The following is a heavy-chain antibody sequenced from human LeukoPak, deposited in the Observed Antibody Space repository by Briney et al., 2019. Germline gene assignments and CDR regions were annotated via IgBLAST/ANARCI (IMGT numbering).Heavy chain of an antibody. Sequence: NPSETLSLTCTVSGGSISSYYWSWIRQPAGKGLEWIGRIYTSGSTNYNPSLKSRVTMSVDTSKNQFSLKLSSVTAADTAVYYCASSRVTYDSSGYPHYYYYYSMDVWGQGTTVTVSS. V-gene: IGHV4-4*07. CDR1: GGSISSYY. CDR2: IYTSGST. CDR3: ASSRVTYDSSGYPHYYYYYSMDV. J-gene: IGHJ6*02. D-gene: IGHD3-22*01.